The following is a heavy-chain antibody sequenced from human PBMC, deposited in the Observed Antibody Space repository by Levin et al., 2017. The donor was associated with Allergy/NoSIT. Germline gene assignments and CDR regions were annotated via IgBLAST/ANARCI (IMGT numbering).Heavy chain of an antibody. J-gene: IGHJ2*01. D-gene: IGHD6-13*01. V-gene: IGHV4-34*01. CDR2: INHSGST. CDR3: ARGSPTSKKAAARVWYFDL. Sequence: SETLSLTCAVYGGSFSGYYWSWIRQPPGKGLEWIGEINHSGSTNYNPSLKSRVTISVDTSKNQFSLKLSSVTAADTAVYYCARGSPTSKKAAARVWYFDLWGRGTLVTVSS. CDR1: GGSFSGYY.